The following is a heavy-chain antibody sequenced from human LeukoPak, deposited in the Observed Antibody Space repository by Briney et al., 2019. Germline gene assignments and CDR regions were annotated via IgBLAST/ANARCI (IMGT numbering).Heavy chain of an antibody. CDR1: GGSISSGSYY. Sequence: PSETLSLTCTVSGGSISSGSYYWSWIRQPPGKGLEWIGSIYHSGSTYYNPSLKSRVTISVDTSKNQFSLKLSSVTAADTAVYYCARVPTVTTPYYMDVWGKGTTVTVSS. D-gene: IGHD4-17*01. J-gene: IGHJ6*03. CDR3: ARVPTVTTPYYMDV. V-gene: IGHV4-39*07. CDR2: IYHSGST.